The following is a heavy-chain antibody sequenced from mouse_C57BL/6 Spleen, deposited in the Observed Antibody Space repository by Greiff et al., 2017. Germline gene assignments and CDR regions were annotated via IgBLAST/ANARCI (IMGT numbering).Heavy chain of an antibody. CDR3: ARGRLPAWFAY. Sequence: QVQLQQSGAELMKPGASVKLSCKATGYTFTGYWIEWVKQRPGHGLEWIGEILPGSGSTNYNEKFKGKATFTADTSSNTAYMQLSSLTTEDSAVNYCARGRLPAWFAYWGQGTLVTVSA. J-gene: IGHJ3*01. CDR1: GYTFTGYW. CDR2: ILPGSGST. D-gene: IGHD2-2*01. V-gene: IGHV1-9*01.